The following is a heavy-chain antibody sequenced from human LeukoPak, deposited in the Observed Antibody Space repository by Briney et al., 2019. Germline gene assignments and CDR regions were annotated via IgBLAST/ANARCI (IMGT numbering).Heavy chain of an antibody. Sequence: SETLSLTCAVYGGSFSGYYWSWIRQPPGKGLEWIGQINHSGSTNYNPSLKSRVTISVDTSKNQFSLKLSSVTAADTAVYYCARGLSYYHFWSGYYTPLCAFDIWGQGTMVTVSS. CDR3: ARGLSYYHFWSGYYTPLCAFDI. D-gene: IGHD3-3*01. J-gene: IGHJ3*02. CDR1: GGSFSGYY. CDR2: INHSGST. V-gene: IGHV4-34*01.